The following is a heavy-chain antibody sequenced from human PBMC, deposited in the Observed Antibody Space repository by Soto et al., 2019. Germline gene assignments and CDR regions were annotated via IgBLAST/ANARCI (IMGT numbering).Heavy chain of an antibody. V-gene: IGHV1-18*01. CDR3: ARDLEVALIDY. Sequence: QVQLVQSGAEVKKPGASVKVSCKASGYSFTSYGISWVRQAPGQGLEWMGWISAYNGNTKYAQQLQGRVTMTTDTSARTAYVELRSLRSDDTAVYYCARDLEVALIDYWGQGTLVTVSS. CDR1: GYSFTSYG. J-gene: IGHJ4*02. D-gene: IGHD6-19*01. CDR2: ISAYNGNT.